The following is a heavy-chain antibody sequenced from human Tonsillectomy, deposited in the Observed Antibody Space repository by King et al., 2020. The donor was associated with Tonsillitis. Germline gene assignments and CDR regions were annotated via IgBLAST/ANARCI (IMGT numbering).Heavy chain of an antibody. V-gene: IGHV4-38-2*02. CDR3: ARVIGGMDV. D-gene: IGHD3-10*01. J-gene: IGHJ6*02. CDR1: GYSISSGYY. Sequence: VQLQESGPGLVKPSETLSLTCTVSGYSISSGYYWGWIRQPPGKGLEGIGSIYHSGSTYYNPSLKSRVTISVDTSKNQFSLKLSSVTAADTAVYYCARVIGGMDVWGQGTTVTVSS. CDR2: IYHSGST.